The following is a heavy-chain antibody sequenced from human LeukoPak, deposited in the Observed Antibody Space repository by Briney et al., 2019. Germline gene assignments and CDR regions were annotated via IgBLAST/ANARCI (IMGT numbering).Heavy chain of an antibody. CDR1: GGTFISYA. Sequence: GASVKVSCKASGGTFISYAISWVRQAPGQGLEWMGGIIPIFGTANYAQKFQGRVTITADESTSTAYMELSSLRSEDTAVYYCASLLYYGSGSYYSMDVWGQGTTVTVSS. J-gene: IGHJ6*02. D-gene: IGHD3-10*01. V-gene: IGHV1-69*01. CDR2: IIPIFGTA. CDR3: ASLLYYGSGSYYSMDV.